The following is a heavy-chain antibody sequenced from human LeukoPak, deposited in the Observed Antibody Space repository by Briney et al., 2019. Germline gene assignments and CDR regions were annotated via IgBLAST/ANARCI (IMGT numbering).Heavy chain of an antibody. V-gene: IGHV4-59*01. CDR3: ARPSRDGYRYTFDY. CDR2: IYNSGST. J-gene: IGHJ4*02. CDR1: GCSIGSYY. D-gene: IGHD5-24*01. Sequence: PSETLSLTCTVSGCSIGSYYWSWIRQPPGKGLEWIGYIYNSGSTNYSPSLKSRVTRSVDTPKNQFSLKLSSLTAADTAVYYCARPSRDGYRYTFDYWGQGILVTVSS.